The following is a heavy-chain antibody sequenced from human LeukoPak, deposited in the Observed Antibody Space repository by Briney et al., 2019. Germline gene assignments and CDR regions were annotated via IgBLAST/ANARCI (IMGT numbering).Heavy chain of an antibody. J-gene: IGHJ4*02. V-gene: IGHV3-7*01. CDR1: GFTFSSYW. CDR3: ARERGLFLYYFDY. CDR2: IKQDGSEK. D-gene: IGHD3-16*01. Sequence: GSLRLSCAASGFTFSSYWMSWVRQAPGKGLEWVANIKQDGSEKYYVDSVKGRFTISRDNAKNSLYLQMNSLRAEDTAVYYCARERGLFLYYFDYWGQGTLVTVSS.